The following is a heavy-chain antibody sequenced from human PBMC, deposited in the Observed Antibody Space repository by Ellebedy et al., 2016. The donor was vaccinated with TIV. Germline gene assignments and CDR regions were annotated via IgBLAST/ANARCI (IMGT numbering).Heavy chain of an antibody. CDR3: AREEESRGYSKDFDY. CDR2: FGSVGDT. CDR1: GFTFNNFA. D-gene: IGHD2-15*01. J-gene: IGHJ4*01. V-gene: IGHV3-23*01. Sequence: GGSLRLXXAASGFTFNNFAMSWVRQPPGRGLEWVSTFGSVGDTYYADSVKGRFTISRDNSKNTLSLQMNSLRGDDTAVYYCAREEESRGYSKDFDYWGQGTLVTVSS.